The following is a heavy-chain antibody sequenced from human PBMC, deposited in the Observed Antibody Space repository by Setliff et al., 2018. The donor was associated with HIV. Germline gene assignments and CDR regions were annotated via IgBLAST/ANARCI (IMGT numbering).Heavy chain of an antibody. CDR2: ISPYNGNT. Sequence: ASVKVSCKASGYTFTNFGITWVRQAPGQGLEWMGWISPYNGNTNYAPELHGSVTMTTDTSTSTASLELRSLRSGDTAVYYCAGDRIPSEWLVESDSRGQGTLGTGS. CDR3: AGDRIPSEWLVESDS. CDR1: GYTFTNFG. V-gene: IGHV1-18*01. J-gene: IGHJ4*02. D-gene: IGHD3-3*01.